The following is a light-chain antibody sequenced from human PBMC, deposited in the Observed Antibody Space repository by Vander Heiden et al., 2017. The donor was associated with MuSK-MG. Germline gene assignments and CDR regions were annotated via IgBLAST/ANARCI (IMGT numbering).Light chain of an antibody. J-gene: IGKJ2*01. V-gene: IGKV3-20*01. CDR1: QSVSSSY. Sequence: EIVLTQSPGTLSLSPGERATLSCRASQSVSSSYLAWYQQKPGQAPRLLIYGASSRATGIPDRFSGSGTGTDFTLTISRLEPEDFAVYYCQQEGSYLRTFGQGTKLEIK. CDR2: GAS. CDR3: QQEGSYLRT.